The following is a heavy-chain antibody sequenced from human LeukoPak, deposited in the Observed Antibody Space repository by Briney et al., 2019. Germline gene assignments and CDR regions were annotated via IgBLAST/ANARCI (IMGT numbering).Heavy chain of an antibody. CDR3: AKTSHSSGYYYYFDY. V-gene: IGHV3-23*01. J-gene: IGHJ4*02. CDR1: GFTPSSYA. D-gene: IGHD3-22*01. CDR2: ISGSGGST. Sequence: GGSLRLSCAASGFTPSSYAMSWVRQAPGKVLEWVSSISGSGGSTYYADSVKGRFTISRDNSKNTLYLQMNSLRAEDTAVYYCAKTSHSSGYYYYFDYWGQGTLVTVSS.